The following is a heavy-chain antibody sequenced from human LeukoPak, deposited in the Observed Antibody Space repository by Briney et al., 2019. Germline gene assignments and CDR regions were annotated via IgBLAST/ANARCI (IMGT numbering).Heavy chain of an antibody. D-gene: IGHD6-6*01. V-gene: IGHV4-4*07. CDR2: IHTSGST. CDR3: AREGSMTSRPFVSIDY. Sequence: SSETLSLTCTVSGGSISTYYWSWIRQPAGKGLEWIGRIHTSGSTYYNPSLKSRVTMSVDTSRKQFSLRLSSVTAADTAMYYCAREGSMTSRPFVSIDYWGQGTLVTVSS. CDR1: GGSISTYY. J-gene: IGHJ4*02.